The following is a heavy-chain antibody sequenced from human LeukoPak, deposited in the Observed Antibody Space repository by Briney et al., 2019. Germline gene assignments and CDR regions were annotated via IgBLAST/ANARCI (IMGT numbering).Heavy chain of an antibody. Sequence: SETLSLTCAVYGGSFSGYYWSWIRQPPGKGLEWIGEINHSGSTNYNPSLKSRVTISVNTSKNQFPLKLSSVTAADTAVYYCARVWYKEADYWGQGTLVTVSS. CDR2: INHSGST. J-gene: IGHJ4*02. V-gene: IGHV4-34*01. CDR1: GGSFSGYY. CDR3: ARVWYKEADY. D-gene: IGHD1-1*01.